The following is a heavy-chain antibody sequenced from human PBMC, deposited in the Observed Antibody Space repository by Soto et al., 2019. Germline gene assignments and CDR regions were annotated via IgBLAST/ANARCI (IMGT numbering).Heavy chain of an antibody. D-gene: IGHD4-17*01. V-gene: IGHV4-59*08. J-gene: IGHJ4*02. CDR1: GGSISSYY. CDR3: ARRYGGTHDY. Sequence: SETLSLTCTVSGGSISSYYWSWIRQPPGKGLEWIGYIYYSGSTNYNPSLKSRVTISVDTSKNQSSLKLSSVTAADTAVYYCARRYGGTHDYWGQGTLVTVSS. CDR2: IYYSGST.